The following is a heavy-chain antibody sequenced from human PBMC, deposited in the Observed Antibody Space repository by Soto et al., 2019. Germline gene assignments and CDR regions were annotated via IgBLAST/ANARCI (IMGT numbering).Heavy chain of an antibody. CDR2: IYYSGST. V-gene: IGHV4-39*01. J-gene: IGHJ4*02. CDR1: GGSISSSSYY. Sequence: QLQLQESGPGLVKPSETLSLTCTVSGGSISSSSYYWGWIRQPPGKGLEWIGSIYYSGSTYYNPSLKSRVTISVDTSKNQFSLTLSSVTAADTAVYYCASAHSLVGAGGYFDYWGQGTLVTVSS. CDR3: ASAHSLVGAGGYFDY. D-gene: IGHD3-16*01.